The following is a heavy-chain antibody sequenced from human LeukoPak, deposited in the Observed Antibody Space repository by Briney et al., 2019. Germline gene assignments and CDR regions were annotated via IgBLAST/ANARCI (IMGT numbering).Heavy chain of an antibody. CDR3: ARERGTYYDFWSGYSNNWFDP. CDR1: GFTFSSYW. CDR2: IKQDGSEK. J-gene: IGHJ5*02. D-gene: IGHD3-3*01. V-gene: IGHV3-7*03. Sequence: GGSLRLSCAASGFTFSSYWMSWVRQAPGKGLEWVANIKQDGSEKYYVDSVKGRFTISRDNAKNSLYLQMNSLRAEDTAVYYCARERGTYYDFWSGYSNNWFDPWGQGTLVTVSS.